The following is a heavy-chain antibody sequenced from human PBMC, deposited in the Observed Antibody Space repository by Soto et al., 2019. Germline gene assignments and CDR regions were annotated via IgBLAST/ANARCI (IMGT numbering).Heavy chain of an antibody. CDR2: VYYNGFT. J-gene: IGHJ5*02. D-gene: IGHD3-3*01. CDR3: ARMGDFWSGPGELDP. CDR1: GGSISSSSYY. V-gene: IGHV4-39*01. Sequence: PSETLSLTCTVSGGSISSSSYYWAWNRQSPGKGLEWIGSVYYNGFTYYNPSLKSRVTISVDTSKNQFSLKLTSATAADTAVYYCARMGDFWSGPGELDPWGQGTLVTVSS.